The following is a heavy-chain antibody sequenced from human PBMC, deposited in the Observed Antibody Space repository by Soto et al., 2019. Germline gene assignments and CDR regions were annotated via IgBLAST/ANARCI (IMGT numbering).Heavy chain of an antibody. D-gene: IGHD3-10*01. CDR3: ARGITSQSSWFDP. CDR1: GDSIRSGGYY. Sequence: QVQLQESGPGLVKPSQTLSLTCTVSGDSIRSGGYYWSWIRQHPGKGLEWIGYIYYTGNTYYNPSLKSRLTISLDTSKNQFSLNLRSVTAADTAVYYCARGITSQSSWFDPWGQGTPVTVSS. J-gene: IGHJ5*02. CDR2: IYYTGNT. V-gene: IGHV4-31*03.